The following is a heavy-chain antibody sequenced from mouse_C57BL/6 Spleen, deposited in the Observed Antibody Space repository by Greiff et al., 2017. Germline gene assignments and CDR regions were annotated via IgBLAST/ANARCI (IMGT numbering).Heavy chain of an antibody. CDR2: IDPFDSET. CDR1: GYTFTSYW. D-gene: IGHD4-1*01. CDR3: ARGRWTGSCFAY. V-gene: IGHV1-52*01. Sequence: QVQLQQPGAELVRPGSSVKLSCKASGYTFTSYWMHWVKQRPIQGLEWIGNIDPFDSETHYNQKFKDKDTLTIDKSSNTAYMQLSSLTSEDSAVFYCARGRWTGSCFAYWGQGTLVTVSA. J-gene: IGHJ3*01.